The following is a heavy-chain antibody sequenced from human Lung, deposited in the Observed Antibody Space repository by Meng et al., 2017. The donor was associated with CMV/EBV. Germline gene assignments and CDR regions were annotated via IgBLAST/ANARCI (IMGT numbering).Heavy chain of an antibody. CDR3: AREEGIGGFDP. CDR1: GGSVSIYY. V-gene: IGHV4-59*02. D-gene: IGHD3-10*01. CDR2: IYYSGST. J-gene: IGHJ5*02. Sequence: PGLLKPRSTLALPCTVSGGSVSIYYWSCLRQPPGKGLEWIGYIYYSGSTNYTPSLKSRVTISVDTAKNQFSLKLSSVTAADTAVYYCAREEGIGGFDPWGQGTLVTVSS.